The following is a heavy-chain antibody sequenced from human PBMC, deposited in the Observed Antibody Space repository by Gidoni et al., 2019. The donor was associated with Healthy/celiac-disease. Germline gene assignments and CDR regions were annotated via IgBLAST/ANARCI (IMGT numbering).Heavy chain of an antibody. Sequence: QVQLQQWGAGLLKPSETLSLTCAVYGGSFSGYYWSWIRQPPGKGLEWIGEINHSGSTNYNPSLKSRVTISADTSKNQFSLKLSSVTAADTAVYYCARPYSNYSYYYYGMDVWGQGTTVTVSS. J-gene: IGHJ6*02. CDR2: INHSGST. V-gene: IGHV4-34*01. D-gene: IGHD4-4*01. CDR1: GGSFSGYY. CDR3: ARPYSNYSYYYYGMDV.